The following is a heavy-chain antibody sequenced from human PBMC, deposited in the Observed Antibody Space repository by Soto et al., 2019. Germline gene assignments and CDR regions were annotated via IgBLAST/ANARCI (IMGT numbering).Heavy chain of an antibody. CDR3: AKDNVGDYYDSSGYAQRFDY. CDR1: GFTFSSYA. CDR2: ISGSGGST. V-gene: IGHV3-23*01. D-gene: IGHD3-22*01. Sequence: TGGSLRLSCAASGFTFSSYAMSWVRQAPGKGLEWVSAISGSGGSTYYADSVKGRFTISRDNSKNTLYLQMNSLRAEDTAVYYCAKDNVGDYYDSSGYAQRFDYWGQGTLVTVSS. J-gene: IGHJ4*02.